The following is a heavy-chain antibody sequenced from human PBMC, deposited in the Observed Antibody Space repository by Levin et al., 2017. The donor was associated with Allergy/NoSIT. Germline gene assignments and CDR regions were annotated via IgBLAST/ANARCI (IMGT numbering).Heavy chain of an antibody. CDR2: MRYSGDTT. CDR3: AKGLFSGSPFRAFDM. J-gene: IGHJ3*02. D-gene: IGHD1-26*01. V-gene: IGHV3-23*01. Sequence: GGSLRLSCAASGFTFSSYTMTWVRQAPGKGLEWVSTMRYSGDTTHYADSVKGRFTISRDGSKDTPFLQMNSLRAEDTAVYYCAKGLFSGSPFRAFDMWGQGTMVTVSS. CDR1: GFTFSSYT.